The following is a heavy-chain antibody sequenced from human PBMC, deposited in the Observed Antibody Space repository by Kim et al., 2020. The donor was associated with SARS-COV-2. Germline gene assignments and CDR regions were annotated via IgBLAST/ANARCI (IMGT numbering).Heavy chain of an antibody. Sequence: ASVKVSCKASGYTFTSYAMNWVRQAPGQGLEWMGWINTNTGNPTYAQGFTGRFVFSLDTSVSTAYLQISSLKAEDTAVYYCAREFYGDYDYYGMDVWGQGTTVTVSS. J-gene: IGHJ6*02. D-gene: IGHD4-17*01. CDR1: GYTFTSYA. V-gene: IGHV7-4-1*02. CDR2: INTNTGNP. CDR3: AREFYGDYDYYGMDV.